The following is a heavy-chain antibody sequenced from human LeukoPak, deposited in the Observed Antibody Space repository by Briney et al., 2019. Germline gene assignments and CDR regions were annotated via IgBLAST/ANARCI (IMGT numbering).Heavy chain of an antibody. CDR3: ARDWGQRGVGATLAN. CDR1: GFTFSSYW. V-gene: IGHV3-7*03. D-gene: IGHD1-26*01. CDR2: IKQDGSEK. J-gene: IGHJ4*02. Sequence: GGSLRLSCAASGFTFSSYWMSWVRQAPGKGLEWVANIKQDGSEKYYVDSVKGRFTISRDNFKNTVDLQVSGLKEEDTAVYYCARDWGQRGVGATLANWGQGTLVIVSS.